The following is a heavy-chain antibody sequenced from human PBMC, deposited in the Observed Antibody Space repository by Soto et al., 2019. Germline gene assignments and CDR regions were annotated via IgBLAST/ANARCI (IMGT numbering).Heavy chain of an antibody. Sequence: LSLTCSVSGGSISMYYCSWIRQPPGKGLEWIGYIYDRGNTNYNPSLKSRVTISVDTSKNQFSLQLSSVTAADTAVYYCARSDRNWFDSWGQGTLVTVPQ. CDR2: IYDRGNT. CDR3: ARSDRNWFDS. V-gene: IGHV4-59*01. J-gene: IGHJ5*01. CDR1: GGSISMYY.